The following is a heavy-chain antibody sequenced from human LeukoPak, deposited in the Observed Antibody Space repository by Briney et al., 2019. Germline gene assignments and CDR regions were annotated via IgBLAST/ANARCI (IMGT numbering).Heavy chain of an antibody. CDR3: ARLHYGGNYGFYYYYMDV. CDR1: GGSLSGSSYY. J-gene: IGHJ6*03. D-gene: IGHD4-23*01. V-gene: IGHV4-39*01. CDR2: IYYSGST. Sequence: SETLSLTCTVSGGSLSGSSYYWGWIRQPPGKGLEWIGSIYYSGSTYYNPSLKSRVTISVDTSKNQVSLKLSSVTAADTAVYYCARLHYGGNYGFYYYYMDVWGKGTTVTISS.